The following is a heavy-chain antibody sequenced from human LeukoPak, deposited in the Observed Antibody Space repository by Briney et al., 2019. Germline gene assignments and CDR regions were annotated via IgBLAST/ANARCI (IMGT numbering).Heavy chain of an antibody. D-gene: IGHD1-26*01. CDR1: GFSFSSYG. J-gene: IGHJ4*02. V-gene: IGHV3-30*02. Sequence: QPGGSLRLSCKASGFSFSSYGMHWVRQAPSKGLEWVAFIRYDGSDKYYADSVKGRFTISRDNSNNILYLQLNSLRPEDTAVFYCAKDGVGTSTAAYWGQGALVTVSS. CDR2: IRYDGSDK. CDR3: AKDGVGTSTAAY.